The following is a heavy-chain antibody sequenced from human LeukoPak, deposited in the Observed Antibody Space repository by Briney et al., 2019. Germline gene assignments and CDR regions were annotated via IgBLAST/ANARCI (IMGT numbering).Heavy chain of an antibody. Sequence: ASVRVSCKASGYTFTSYYMHWVRQAPGQGLEWMGWINTNTGNPTYAQGFTGRFVFSLDTSVSTAYLQISSLKAEDTAVYYCARARTYYYDSSDAFDIWGQGTMVTVSS. CDR3: ARARTYYYDSSDAFDI. D-gene: IGHD3-22*01. V-gene: IGHV7-4-1*02. CDR1: GYTFTSYY. CDR2: INTNTGNP. J-gene: IGHJ3*02.